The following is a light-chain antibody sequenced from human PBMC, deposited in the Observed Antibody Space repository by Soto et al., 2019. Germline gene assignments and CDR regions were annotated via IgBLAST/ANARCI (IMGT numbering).Light chain of an antibody. CDR3: QQYNRWPLT. CDR2: DAS. Sequence: EIVMTQSPATLSVSPGERVTLSCRASQSVSSNLAWYQQKPGQAPRLLIYDASTRATGISGSFSGSGSGTEFALTISSLQSEDFAVYYCQQYNRWPLTFGGGTKVDIK. CDR1: QSVSSN. V-gene: IGKV3-15*01. J-gene: IGKJ4*01.